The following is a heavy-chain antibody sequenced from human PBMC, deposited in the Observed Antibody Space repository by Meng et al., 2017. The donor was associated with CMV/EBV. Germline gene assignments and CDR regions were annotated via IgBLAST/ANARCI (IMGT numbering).Heavy chain of an antibody. CDR2: INHSGKT. Sequence: SETLSLTCAVHGGSCSGYYWSWIRQPPGKGLEWIGEINHSGKTNYNPSLKSRVTISVDTSKNQFSLKLSSVTAADTAVYYCARVPTVTTTAYFDYWGQGTLVTVSS. V-gene: IGHV4-34*01. CDR1: GGSCSGYY. J-gene: IGHJ4*02. D-gene: IGHD4-17*01. CDR3: ARVPTVTTTAYFDY.